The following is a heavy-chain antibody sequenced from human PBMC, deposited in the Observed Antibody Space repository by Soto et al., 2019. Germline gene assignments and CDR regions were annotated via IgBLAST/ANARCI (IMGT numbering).Heavy chain of an antibody. CDR1: GGSISSYD. CDR3: ARLLYGNLVFDY. D-gene: IGHD4-17*01. J-gene: IGHJ4*02. CDR2: IYYSGST. Sequence: SETLSVTCTVSGGSISSYDWSWIRQPPGKGLEWIGYIYYSGSTNYNPSLKSRVTISVDTSKNQFSLKLSSVTAADTAVYYCARLLYGNLVFDYWGQGTLVTVSS. V-gene: IGHV4-59*01.